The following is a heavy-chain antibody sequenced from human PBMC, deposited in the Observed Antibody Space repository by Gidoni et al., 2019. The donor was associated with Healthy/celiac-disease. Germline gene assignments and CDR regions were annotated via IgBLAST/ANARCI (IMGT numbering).Heavy chain of an antibody. Sequence: EVQLVESGGGLVKPGGSLRLSCAASGFTCSNAWMSWVRQAPGKGLEWVGRLKSKTDGGTTDYAAPVKGRFTISRDDSKNTLYLQMNSLKTEDTAVYYCTTDQATVTTQTNYWGQGTLVTVSS. CDR2: LKSKTDGGTT. CDR1: GFTCSNAW. CDR3: TTDQATVTTQTNY. J-gene: IGHJ4*02. V-gene: IGHV3-15*01. D-gene: IGHD4-4*01.